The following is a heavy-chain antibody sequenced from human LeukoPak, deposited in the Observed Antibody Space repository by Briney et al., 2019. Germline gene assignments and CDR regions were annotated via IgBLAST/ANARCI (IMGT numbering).Heavy chain of an antibody. Sequence: PGGSLRLSCAASGFTFSSYEMNWVRQAPGKGLEWVSAISGSGGSTYYADSVKGRFTISRDNSKNTLYLQMNSLRAEDTAVYYCAKEIDYGDYGLDYWGQGTLVTVSS. J-gene: IGHJ4*02. D-gene: IGHD4-17*01. CDR1: GFTFSSYE. CDR2: ISGSGGST. CDR3: AKEIDYGDYGLDY. V-gene: IGHV3-23*01.